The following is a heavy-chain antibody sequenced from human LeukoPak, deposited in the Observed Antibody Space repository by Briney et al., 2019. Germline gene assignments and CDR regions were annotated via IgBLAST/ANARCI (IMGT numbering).Heavy chain of an antibody. CDR2: IYYSGST. J-gene: IGHJ3*02. CDR3: ARHVSTYDSSGYYYTHDAFDI. D-gene: IGHD3-22*01. CDR1: GGSISSYY. V-gene: IGHV4-59*08. Sequence: PSETLSLTCTVSGGSISSYYWSWIRQPPGKGLEWIGYIYYSGSTNYNPSLKSRVTISVDTSKNQFSLKLSSVTAADTAVYYSARHVSTYDSSGYYYTHDAFDIWGQGTMVTVSS.